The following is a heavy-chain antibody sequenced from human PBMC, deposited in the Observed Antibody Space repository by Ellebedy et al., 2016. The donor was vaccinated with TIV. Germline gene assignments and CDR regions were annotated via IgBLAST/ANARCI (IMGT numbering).Heavy chain of an antibody. V-gene: IGHV4-39*01. CDR3: ARHGQFDH. CDR2: ISNTGTT. Sequence: SETLSLXXSVSGGSINIKNYYWGWIRQPPGKGLEWIGAISNTGTTHYNESLKSRVTLSVDTSKNQFSLKLTSVTATDTAVYYCARHGQFDHWGQGTLVTVSS. CDR1: GGSINIKNYY. J-gene: IGHJ4*02.